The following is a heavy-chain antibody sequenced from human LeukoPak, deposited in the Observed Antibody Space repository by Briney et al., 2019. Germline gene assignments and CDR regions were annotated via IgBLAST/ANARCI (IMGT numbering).Heavy chain of an antibody. Sequence: GGSLRLSCAASGLTFSTYAMRWIRQAPGKGLEWVSSIGGGGTTSYADSVKGRFTISRDLSKITVYLQMNSLRAEDTAVYYCAQDRGARYPFGMDVWGQGTTVTVSS. CDR2: IGGGGTT. D-gene: IGHD2-2*01. V-gene: IGHV3-23*01. CDR1: GLTFSTYA. CDR3: AQDRGARYPFGMDV. J-gene: IGHJ6*02.